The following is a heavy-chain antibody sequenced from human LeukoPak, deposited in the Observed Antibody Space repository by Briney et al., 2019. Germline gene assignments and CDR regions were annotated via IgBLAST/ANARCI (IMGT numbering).Heavy chain of an antibody. CDR3: ARGAYGDYDS. Sequence: GGSLRLSCAASTFTFSSYAMSWVRQAPGKGLEWVSAISAGADSTYYADSVQGRFTISRVNSKNTLFLQMSGLRAENTAVYFCARGAYGDYDSWGQGTLVTVSS. D-gene: IGHD4-17*01. V-gene: IGHV3-23*01. CDR1: TFTFSSYA. CDR2: ISAGADST. J-gene: IGHJ5*01.